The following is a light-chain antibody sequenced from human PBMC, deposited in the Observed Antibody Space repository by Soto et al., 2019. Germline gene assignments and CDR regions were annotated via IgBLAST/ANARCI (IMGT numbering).Light chain of an antibody. CDR1: DSNVGSTA. V-gene: IGLV1-44*01. CDR3: SAWDDSLHVWL. Sequence: QTVVTQPPSASGAPGQRVTISCSGSDSNVGSTAVNWYQQVPGTAPKLLIFINNQRPSGVPDRFSGSKSGTSASLAISGLQAEDEADYYCSAWDDSLHVWLFGGGTKLTVL. CDR2: INN. J-gene: IGLJ3*02.